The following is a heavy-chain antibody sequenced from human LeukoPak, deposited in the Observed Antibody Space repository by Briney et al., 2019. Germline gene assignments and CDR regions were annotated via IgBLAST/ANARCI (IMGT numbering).Heavy chain of an antibody. CDR3: ARMERATPIPAYYFDC. J-gene: IGHJ4*01. Sequence: SQSLSLTYTVSGGSISCSYWSWIRQSPGKGLEWIAYTNDRGTTNYNPTLKSPVTISIDTSKCQCSLNLSSVTAADTAVYYCARMERATPIPAYYFDCWGQGMLVTASS. D-gene: IGHD5-24*01. CDR2: TNDRGTT. CDR1: GGSISCSY. V-gene: IGHV4-59*01.